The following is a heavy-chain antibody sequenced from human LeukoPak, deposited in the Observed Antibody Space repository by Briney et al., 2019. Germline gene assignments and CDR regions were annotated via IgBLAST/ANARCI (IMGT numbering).Heavy chain of an antibody. V-gene: IGHV1-69*04. CDR2: IIPILGIA. D-gene: IGHD4-17*01. CDR3: ARGDYGETYYFDY. CDR1: GGTFSSYA. Sequence: GSSVKVSCKASGGTFSSYAISWVRQAPGQGLEWMGRIIPILGIANYAQKFQGRVTITADKSTSTAYMELSSLRSEDTAVYYCARGDYGETYYFDYWGQGTLVTVSS. J-gene: IGHJ4*02.